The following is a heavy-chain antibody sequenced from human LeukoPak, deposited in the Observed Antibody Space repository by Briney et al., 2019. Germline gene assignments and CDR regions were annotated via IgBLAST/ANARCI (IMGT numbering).Heavy chain of an antibody. D-gene: IGHD2-15*01. Sequence: PGGSLRLSCAASGFTCDDYAMHWVRQAPGKGLEWVSIISGDGGSTYYADSVKVRFTISRDNSKNSLYLQMNSLRTEDTALYYCARARDCSGSSGDTIDYWGQGTLVTVSS. CDR1: GFTCDDYA. V-gene: IGHV3-43*02. CDR2: ISGDGGST. J-gene: IGHJ4*02. CDR3: ARARDCSGSSGDTIDY.